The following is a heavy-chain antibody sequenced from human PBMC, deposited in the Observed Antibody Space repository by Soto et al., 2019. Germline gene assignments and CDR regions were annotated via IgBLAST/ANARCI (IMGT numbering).Heavy chain of an antibody. J-gene: IGHJ6*03. CDR2: IYYSGST. V-gene: IGHV4-59*08. Sequence: PSETLSLTCTGSGGSIISYYWSWIRQPPGKGLEWIGYIYYSGSTNYNPSLKSRVTISVDTSKNQFSLKLSSVTAADTAVYYCARLLGYCSSTSCYGYYYFMDVWGKGTTVTVSS. CDR3: ARLLGYCSSTSCYGYYYFMDV. CDR1: GGSIISYY. D-gene: IGHD2-2*01.